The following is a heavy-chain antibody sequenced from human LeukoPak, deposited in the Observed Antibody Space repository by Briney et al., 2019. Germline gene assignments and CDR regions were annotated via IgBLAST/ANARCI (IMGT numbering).Heavy chain of an antibody. Sequence: SETLSLTCTVSGGSISSDYWSWSRHPAEKGLEWIGRIYTSGSTNYNPSLKSRVTISIDTPKNQFSLKLSSVTAADTAVYYCARDTDSSGYYFTFDYWGQGTLVTVSS. CDR3: ARDTDSSGYYFTFDY. CDR2: IYTSGST. CDR1: GGSISSDY. V-gene: IGHV4-4*07. J-gene: IGHJ4*02. D-gene: IGHD3-22*01.